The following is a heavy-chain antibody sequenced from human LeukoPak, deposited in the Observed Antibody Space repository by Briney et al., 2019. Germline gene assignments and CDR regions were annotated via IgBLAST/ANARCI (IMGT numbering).Heavy chain of an antibody. J-gene: IGHJ4*02. CDR3: ATDSGRY. V-gene: IGHV1-24*01. Sequence: ASVKVSCTVSGYTLTELSMHWVRQAPGKGLEWMRGFDPEDGETIYAQRFQGRVTMTEDTSTDTAYMELSSLRSEDTAVYYCATDSGRYWGQGTLVTVSS. CDR1: GYTLTELS. CDR2: FDPEDGET.